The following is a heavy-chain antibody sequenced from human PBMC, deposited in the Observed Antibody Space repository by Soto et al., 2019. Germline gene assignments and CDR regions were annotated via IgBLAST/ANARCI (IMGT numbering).Heavy chain of an antibody. CDR3: VREKQWLEHYFDY. CDR2: AYYKIKWYN. CDR1: GDSVSSDTAG. V-gene: IGHV6-1*01. Sequence: PSQTLSLTCVISGDSVSSDTAGWTWIRKSPSRGLEWLGRAYYKIKWYNDYSESVKSRITITPDTSKNQFSLQLNSVTPEDTAVYYCVREKQWLEHYFDYWGPGTLVTVSS. J-gene: IGHJ4*02. D-gene: IGHD6-19*01.